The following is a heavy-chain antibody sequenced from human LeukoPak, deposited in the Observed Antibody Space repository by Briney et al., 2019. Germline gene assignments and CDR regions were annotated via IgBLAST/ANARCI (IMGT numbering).Heavy chain of an antibody. CDR3: ARDRANYGGTDF. Sequence: SETLSLTCTVSGGSISNYYWSWIRQPPGKGLEWIGYVFYSGSTNYNPSLKSRVTISVDTSKNQFSLKLNSVTAADTAVYYCARDRANYGGTDFWGQGALVTVSS. V-gene: IGHV4-59*01. CDR2: VFYSGST. D-gene: IGHD4-17*01. J-gene: IGHJ4*02. CDR1: GGSISNYY.